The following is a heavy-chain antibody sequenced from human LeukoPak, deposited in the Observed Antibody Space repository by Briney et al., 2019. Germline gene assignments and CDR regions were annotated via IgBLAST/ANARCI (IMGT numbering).Heavy chain of an antibody. CDR1: GYTLTELS. V-gene: IGHV1-24*01. CDR2: FDPEDGET. D-gene: IGHD4-17*01. Sequence: ASVKVSCKVSGYTLTELSMHWVRQAPGKGLEWMGGFDPEDGETIYAQKFQGRVTMTEDTSTDTAYVELSSLRSEDTAVYYCATTVEYGADFDYWGQGTLVTVSS. J-gene: IGHJ4*02. CDR3: ATTVEYGADFDY.